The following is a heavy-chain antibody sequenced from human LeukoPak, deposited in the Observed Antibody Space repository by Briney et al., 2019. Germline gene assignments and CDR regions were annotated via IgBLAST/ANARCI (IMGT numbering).Heavy chain of an antibody. Sequence: SETLSLTCTVSGGSISGYYWSWIRQPPGKGLEWIGYIYYSGSTNYDPSLKSRVTISVDTSKNQFSLQLSSVTAADTAVYYCASFPIAVAGYEDENWFDPWGQGTLVTVSS. J-gene: IGHJ5*02. CDR2: IYYSGST. D-gene: IGHD6-19*01. CDR1: GGSISGYY. CDR3: ASFPIAVAGYEDENWFDP. V-gene: IGHV4-59*01.